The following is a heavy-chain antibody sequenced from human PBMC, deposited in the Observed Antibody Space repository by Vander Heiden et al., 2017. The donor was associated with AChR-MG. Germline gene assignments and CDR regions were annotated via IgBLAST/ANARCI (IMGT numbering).Heavy chain of an antibody. D-gene: IGHD6-19*01. CDR2: IYYSGST. Sequence: QLQLQESGPGLVKPSETLSLTCTAAGGSISSSCYYWGWIRQPPGKGREWIGSIYYSGSTYYNPSLKSRVTISVDTSKNQFSLKLSSVTAADTAVYYCARRGGWYGKIDYWGQGTLVTVSS. J-gene: IGHJ4*02. CDR3: ARRGGWYGKIDY. V-gene: IGHV4-39*01. CDR1: GGSISSSCYY.